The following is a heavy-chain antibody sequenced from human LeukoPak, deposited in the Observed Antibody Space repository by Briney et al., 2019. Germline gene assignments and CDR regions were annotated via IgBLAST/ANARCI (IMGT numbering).Heavy chain of an antibody. CDR2: INPRDGTT. Sequence: GASVKVSCKATGYTFSNYYMQWVRQAPGQGLEWMGIINPRDGTTSYAPKFQGRVAVTSDTSTSTAYMELRSLRSDDTAVYYCARDLGYSSGWYDPYYYYGMDVWGQGTTVTVSS. D-gene: IGHD6-19*01. CDR1: GYTFSNYY. V-gene: IGHV1-46*01. CDR3: ARDLGYSSGWYDPYYYYGMDV. J-gene: IGHJ6*02.